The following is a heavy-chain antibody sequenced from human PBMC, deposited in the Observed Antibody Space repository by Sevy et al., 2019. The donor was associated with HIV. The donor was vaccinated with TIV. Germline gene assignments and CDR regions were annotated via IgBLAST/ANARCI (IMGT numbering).Heavy chain of an antibody. V-gene: IGHV3-30*18. CDR2: ISYDGSNK. Sequence: GESLKISCAASGFTFSSYGMHWVRQAPGKGLDWVTVISYDGSNKYYADSVKGRFTISRDNSKKKLYLQMNSLRVEDTAVYYCAKGGQWLVRDWFDPWGQGTLVTVSS. D-gene: IGHD6-19*01. J-gene: IGHJ5*02. CDR3: AKGGQWLVRDWFDP. CDR1: GFTFSSYG.